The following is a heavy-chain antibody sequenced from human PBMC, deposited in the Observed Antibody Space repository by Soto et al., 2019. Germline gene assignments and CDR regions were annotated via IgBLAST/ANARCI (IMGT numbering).Heavy chain of an antibody. V-gene: IGHV1-18*01. CDR2: ISAYNGNT. D-gene: IGHD2-2*01. Sequence: QVQLVXSGXXXXXXGASVKVSCKASGYTFTSYGISWVRQAPGQGLEWMGWISAYNGNTNYAQKLQGRVTMTTDTSTSTAYMELRSLRSDDTAVYYCARGPGYEVDYWGQGTLVTVSS. CDR3: ARGPGYEVDY. J-gene: IGHJ4*02. CDR1: GYTFTSYG.